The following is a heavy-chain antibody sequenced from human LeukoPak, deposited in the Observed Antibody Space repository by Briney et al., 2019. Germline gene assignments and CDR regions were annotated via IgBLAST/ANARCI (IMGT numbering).Heavy chain of an antibody. CDR1: GCTLIRYA. CDR2: IIPIFVTA. J-gene: IGHJ5*02. V-gene: IGHV1-69*05. Sequence: SVKVSFKASGCTLIRYAISSVRQAPGQQLEWMGGIIPIFVTANYAQKFQGRVTMTTDTSTSTAYMEMRNLRSDDTAVYYCARCRGYCTNGVCYREWFDPWGQGTLVTVPS. D-gene: IGHD2-8*01. CDR3: ARCRGYCTNGVCYREWFDP.